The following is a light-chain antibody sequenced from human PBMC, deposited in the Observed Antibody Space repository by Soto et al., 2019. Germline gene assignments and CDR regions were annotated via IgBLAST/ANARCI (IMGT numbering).Light chain of an antibody. CDR3: AAWDDSLTGLNV. V-gene: IGLV1-44*01. Sequence: QSVLSQPPSASGTPGQRVAISCSGSSSNIGRNTVNWYQQLPGTAPKLLIYDNNRRPSGVPDRFSGSKSGTSASLAISGLQSEDEADYYRAAWDDSLTGLNVFGTGTKLTVL. J-gene: IGLJ1*01. CDR1: SSNIGRNT. CDR2: DNN.